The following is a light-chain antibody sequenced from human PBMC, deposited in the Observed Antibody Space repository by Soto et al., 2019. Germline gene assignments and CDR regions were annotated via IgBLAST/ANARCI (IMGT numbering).Light chain of an antibody. CDR2: EVT. J-gene: IGLJ1*01. V-gene: IGLV2-14*01. Sequence: QSALTQPASVSGSPGQSITISCTGTSSDVGGYNYVSWYQQYPGKAPKILIYEVTTRPSGVSDRFSGSKSGNTASLTISGLHAEDDADYYCSSFTSRFTFNYVFGTGTKVTVL. CDR1: SSDVGGYNY. CDR3: SSFTSRFTFNYV.